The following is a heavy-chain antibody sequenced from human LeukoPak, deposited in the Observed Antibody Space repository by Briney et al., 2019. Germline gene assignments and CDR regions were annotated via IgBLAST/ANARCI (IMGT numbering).Heavy chain of an antibody. CDR2: ITSDGSST. Sequence: PGGSLRLSCAASGFTFSNYWMHWVRQAPGKGPVWVSRITSDGSSTSYADSVKGRFTISRDNVKNTLFLQMCSLRAEDTAMYYCARDGSLPDYWGQGTLVTVSS. J-gene: IGHJ4*02. D-gene: IGHD1-26*01. V-gene: IGHV3-74*01. CDR3: ARDGSLPDY. CDR1: GFTFSNYW.